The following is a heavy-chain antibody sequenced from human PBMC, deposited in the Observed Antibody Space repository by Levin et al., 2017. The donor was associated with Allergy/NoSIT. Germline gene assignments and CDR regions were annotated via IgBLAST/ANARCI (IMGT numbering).Heavy chain of an antibody. CDR1: GGSISSYY. V-gene: IGHV4-59*01. CDR3: ARDKHHGYDS. Sequence: NPSETLSLTCIVSGGSISSYYWSWIRQPPGKGLEWIGFISDSGDTNYNSSLKSRVTISVDTSKNQFSLNLRSVTAADTAVYYCARDKHHGYDSWGQGILVTVSS. CDR2: ISDSGDT. J-gene: IGHJ4*02. D-gene: IGHD1-14*01.